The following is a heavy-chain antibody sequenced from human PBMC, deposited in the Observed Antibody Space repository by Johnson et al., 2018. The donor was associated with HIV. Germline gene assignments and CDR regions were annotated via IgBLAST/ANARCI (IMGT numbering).Heavy chain of an antibody. V-gene: IGHV3-30*04. J-gene: IGHJ3*02. CDR3: ARGCSVLQHVEWSFAAFDI. D-gene: IGHD3-3*01. Sequence: QVQLVESGGGVVQPGRSLSLSCAASGFTFSASAMHWVRQAPGKGLEWVAVISYVGTNEDYADSVKGRFTISRDNSKNSLYLQMNSLRAEDTALYYCARGCSVLQHVEWSFAAFDIWGQGTMVTVSS. CDR1: GFTFSASA. CDR2: ISYVGTNE.